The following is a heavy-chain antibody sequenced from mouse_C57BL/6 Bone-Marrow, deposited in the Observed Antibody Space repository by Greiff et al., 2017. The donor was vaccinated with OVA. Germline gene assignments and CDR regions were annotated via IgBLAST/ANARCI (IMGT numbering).Heavy chain of an antibody. Sequence: VQLQQPGAELVMPGASVKLSCKASGYTFTSYWMHWVKQRPGQGLEWIGEIDPSDSYTNYNQKFKGKSTLTVDKSSSTAYMQLSSLTSEDSAVYYCARWGGLRRGFAYWGQGTLVTVSA. CDR1: GYTFTSYW. V-gene: IGHV1-69*01. J-gene: IGHJ3*01. D-gene: IGHD2-4*01. CDR3: ARWGGLRRGFAY. CDR2: IDPSDSYT.